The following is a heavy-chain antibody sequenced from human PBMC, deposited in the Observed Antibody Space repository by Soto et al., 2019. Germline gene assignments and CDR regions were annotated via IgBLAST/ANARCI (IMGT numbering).Heavy chain of an antibody. CDR3: ARGVVRGVMGLDY. V-gene: IGHV4-59*01. J-gene: IGHJ4*02. D-gene: IGHD3-10*01. CDR1: GGSISSYY. CDR2: IYYSGST. Sequence: SETLSLTCTVSGGSISSYYWSWIRQPPGEGLEWIGYIYYSGSTNYNPSLKSRVTISVDTSKNQFSLKLSSVTAADTAVYYCARGVVRGVMGLDYWGQGTLVTVSS.